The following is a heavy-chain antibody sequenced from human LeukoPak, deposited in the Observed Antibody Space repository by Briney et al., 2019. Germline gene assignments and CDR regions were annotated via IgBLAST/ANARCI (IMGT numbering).Heavy chain of an antibody. Sequence: SSETLSLTCTVSGGSISSYYWCWIRQPPGKGLEWIGYIYYSGSTNYNPSLKSRVTISVDTSKNQFSLKLSSVTAADTAVYYCARAHGGSSGYRTLDYWGQGTLVTVSS. CDR3: ARAHGGSSGYRTLDY. CDR1: GGSISSYY. J-gene: IGHJ4*02. CDR2: IYYSGST. D-gene: IGHD3-22*01. V-gene: IGHV4-59*01.